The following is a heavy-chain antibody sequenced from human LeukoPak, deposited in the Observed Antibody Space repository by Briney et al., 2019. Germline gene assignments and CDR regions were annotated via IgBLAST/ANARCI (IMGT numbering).Heavy chain of an antibody. J-gene: IGHJ4*02. CDR2: IYYSGST. CDR1: GGSISSYY. D-gene: IGHD6-13*01. V-gene: IGHV4-59*01. CDR3: ARHARMSSILFDY. Sequence: SETLSLTCTVSGGSISSYYWSWIRQPPGKGLEWIGYIYYSGSTNYNPSLKSRVTISVDTSKNQFSLKLSSVTAADTAVYYCARHARMSSILFDYWGQGTLVTVSS.